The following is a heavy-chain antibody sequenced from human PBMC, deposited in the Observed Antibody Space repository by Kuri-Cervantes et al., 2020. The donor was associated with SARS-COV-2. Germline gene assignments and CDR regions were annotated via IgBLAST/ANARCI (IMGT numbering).Heavy chain of an antibody. J-gene: IGHJ6*04. D-gene: IGHD3-9*01. CDR2: VNHRGDT. CDR1: GEPFSGYY. V-gene: IGHV4-34*01. Sequence: SQTLSLTCAFYGEPFSGYYWTWIRQSPGKGLEWIGEVNHRGDTNYNPSLMGRVIISVDTSNSQFSLRLTSVTAADTAVYHCARAYGFLRYIYYMDVWGKGTTVTVSS. CDR3: ARAYGFLRYIYYMDV.